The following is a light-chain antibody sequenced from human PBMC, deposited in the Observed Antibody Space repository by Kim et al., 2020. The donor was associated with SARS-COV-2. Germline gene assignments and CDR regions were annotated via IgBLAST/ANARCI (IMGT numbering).Light chain of an antibody. J-gene: IGKJ2*01. CDR3: QQGDT. CDR1: QSVSSSY. Sequence: EIVLTQSPGTLSLSPGERATLSCRASQSVSSSYLAWYQQKPGQAPRLLIYGASSRATGIPDRFSGSGSGTDFTLTISSLEPEDFAVYYCQQGDTFGQGTKLEI. CDR2: GAS. V-gene: IGKV3-20*01.